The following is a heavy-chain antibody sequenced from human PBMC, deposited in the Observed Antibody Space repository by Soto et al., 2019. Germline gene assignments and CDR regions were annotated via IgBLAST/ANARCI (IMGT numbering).Heavy chain of an antibody. D-gene: IGHD3-10*01. CDR2: IYRDGSA. J-gene: IGHJ5*02. V-gene: IGHV3-66*01. Sequence: GGSLRLSCAASGFTFSSYAMHWVRQPPGKGLEWVSVIYRDGSAYYEDSVRGRFSLSRDNSRNTLYLQMESLRAEDTAMYYCANIYGSENYYGFDPWGQGTLVTVSS. CDR1: GFTFSSYA. CDR3: ANIYGSENYYGFDP.